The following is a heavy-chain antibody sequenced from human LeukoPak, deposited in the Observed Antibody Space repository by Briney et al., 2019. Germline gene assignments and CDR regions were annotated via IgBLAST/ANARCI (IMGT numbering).Heavy chain of an antibody. CDR3: ARVSGGRGTYRIGF. V-gene: IGHV3-7*01. CDR2: IKEDGSET. Sequence: GGSLRLSCVASGFTFTDYWKTWVRQAPGKGLEWVANIKEDGSETYYGSSVQGRFIISRDNTKNSVYLQMNNLRAEDTAFYYCARVSGGRGTYRIGFWGQGTLVTVS. CDR1: GFTFTDYW. J-gene: IGHJ4*02. D-gene: IGHD3-16*02.